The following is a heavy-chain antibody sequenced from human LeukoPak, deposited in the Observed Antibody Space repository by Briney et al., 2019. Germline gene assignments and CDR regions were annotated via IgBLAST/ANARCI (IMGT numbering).Heavy chain of an antibody. Sequence: GGSLRLSCAASGFTFSSYAMSWVRQAPGKGLEWVSAISGSGGSTYYADSVEGRFTISRDNSKNTLYLQMNSLRAEDTAVYYCAKEEGVLRFLEWLEDYYYGMDVWGQGTTVTVSS. CDR1: GFTFSSYA. CDR2: ISGSGGST. J-gene: IGHJ6*02. V-gene: IGHV3-23*01. CDR3: AKEEGVLRFLEWLEDYYYGMDV. D-gene: IGHD3-3*01.